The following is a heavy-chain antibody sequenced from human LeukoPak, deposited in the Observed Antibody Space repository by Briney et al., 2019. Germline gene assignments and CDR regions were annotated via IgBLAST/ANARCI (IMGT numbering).Heavy chain of an antibody. Sequence: ASVKVSCKASGYTFTGYYMHWVRQAPGQGLEWMGWINPNSSGTNYAQKFQGRVTMTRDTSISTAYMELSRLRSDDTAVYYCARDFLMVRGVIRDYWGQGTLVTVSS. J-gene: IGHJ4*02. V-gene: IGHV1-2*02. CDR3: ARDFLMVRGVIRDY. CDR1: GYTFTGYY. D-gene: IGHD3-10*01. CDR2: INPNSSGT.